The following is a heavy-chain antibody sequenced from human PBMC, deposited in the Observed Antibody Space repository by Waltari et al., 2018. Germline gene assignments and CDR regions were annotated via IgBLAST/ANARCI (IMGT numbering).Heavy chain of an antibody. CDR1: GDSVSNNYW. Sequence: QLQLQQSGPGLVKPSESLFLSFAVSGDSVSNNYWLSWVRQPPGKGLEWIGQIHGTGKTNYNPSLESRVTVSMDTSNNQFSLRVTSPTAADTAVYFCARDRGRGLYLDSWGQGTLVTVS. D-gene: IGHD1-26*01. CDR2: IHGTGKT. CDR3: ARDRGRGLYLDS. J-gene: IGHJ4*02. V-gene: IGHV4-4*02.